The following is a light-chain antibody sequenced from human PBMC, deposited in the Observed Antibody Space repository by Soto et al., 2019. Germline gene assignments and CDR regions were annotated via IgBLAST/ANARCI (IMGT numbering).Light chain of an antibody. J-gene: IGKJ5*01. CDR1: QRIGSW. V-gene: IGKV1-12*01. Sequence: DIQITPSPSNLAASVGDRVTITCRASQRIGSWVAWYQQRPGKPPTLLIYGASTLQRGVPPRFSGSGSGTDFTLTIASLQSEDFATYYCQQGNSFLAIPFGQGTRLEIK. CDR3: QQGNSFLAIP. CDR2: GAS.